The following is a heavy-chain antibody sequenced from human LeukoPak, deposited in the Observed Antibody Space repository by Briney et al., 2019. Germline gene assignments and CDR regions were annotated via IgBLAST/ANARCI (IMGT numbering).Heavy chain of an antibody. J-gene: IGHJ4*01. V-gene: IGHV3-7*05. Sequence: GGSLRLSCAVSGFTFTSSWMSWVRHAPGKGLEWVANINYDGSEKYYVDSVKGRFTISRDNAKNSLYLQMNSLRAEDTAVYYCARPVSNGYFDSWGHGTLVTVSS. CDR3: ARPVSNGYFDS. CDR2: INYDGSEK. CDR1: GFTFTSSW. D-gene: IGHD5-18*01.